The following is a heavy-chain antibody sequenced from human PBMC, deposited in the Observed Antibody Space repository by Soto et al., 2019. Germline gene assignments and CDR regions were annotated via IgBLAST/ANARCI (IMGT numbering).Heavy chain of an antibody. D-gene: IGHD2-8*02. Sequence: GASVKVSCKASGYTFDGYYMHWVRQAPGQGLEWMGWINPQTGVTSYAQKFQHRVTMTRDTSISTAYMELSSLRSDDTAVYYCTKDAGDCTGGSCSYYFEYWGQGALVTVSS. CDR3: TKDAGDCTGGSCSYYFEY. CDR1: GYTFDGYY. CDR2: INPQTGVT. V-gene: IGHV1-2*02. J-gene: IGHJ4*02.